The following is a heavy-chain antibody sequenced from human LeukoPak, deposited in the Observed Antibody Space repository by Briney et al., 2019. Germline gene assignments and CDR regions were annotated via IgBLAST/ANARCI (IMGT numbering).Heavy chain of an antibody. Sequence: GASVRVSCKASGYTFTGYYMHWVRQAPGQGLEWMGWINPNSGGTSYAQKFQGRVTMTRDTSISTAYMELTRLRFDDTAVYYCARAYDNNDYFGYWGQGTLVTVSS. J-gene: IGHJ4*02. CDR3: ARAYDNNDYFGY. D-gene: IGHD3-22*01. V-gene: IGHV1-2*02. CDR1: GYTFTGYY. CDR2: INPNSGGT.